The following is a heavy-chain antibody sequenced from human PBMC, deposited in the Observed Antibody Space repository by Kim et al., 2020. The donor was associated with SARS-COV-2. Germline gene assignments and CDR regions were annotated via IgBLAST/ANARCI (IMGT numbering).Heavy chain of an antibody. Sequence: GGSLRLSCAASGFTFSSYAMSWVRQAPGKGLEWVSAISGSGGSTYYADSVKGRFTISRDNSKNTLYLQMNSLRAEDTAVYYCAKTPNYIVVVPAAPRVDYWGQGTLVTVSS. CDR1: GFTFSSYA. V-gene: IGHV3-23*01. CDR2: ISGSGGST. J-gene: IGHJ4*02. CDR3: AKTPNYIVVVPAAPRVDY. D-gene: IGHD2-2*01.